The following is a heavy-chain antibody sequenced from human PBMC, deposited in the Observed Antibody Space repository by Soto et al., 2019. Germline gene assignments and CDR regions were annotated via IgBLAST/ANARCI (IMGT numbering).Heavy chain of an antibody. CDR3: ARWGSSGWYDY. CDR1: GYTFTTYV. D-gene: IGHD6-19*01. J-gene: IGHJ4*02. Sequence: ASVKVSCKASGYTFTTYVISWVRQAPGQGLEWMGWISAYNGNTNYAQKFQGRVTMTTDTSTSTVYMELRSLRSHDTAVYYCARWGSSGWYDYWGQGTLVTVS. V-gene: IGHV1-18*01. CDR2: ISAYNGNT.